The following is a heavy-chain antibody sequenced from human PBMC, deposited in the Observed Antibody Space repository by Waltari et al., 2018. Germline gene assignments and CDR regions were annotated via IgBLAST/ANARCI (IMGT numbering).Heavy chain of an antibody. CDR3: AFSRGWSSPFGAYDS. CDR2: INTDGSDA. CDR1: GFGFSAYW. J-gene: IGHJ3*02. Sequence: EVQLVESGGDFVQPGGSLRLSCAASGFGFSAYWMHWVRHVPGKGLFWVSHINTDGSDANYADSVKGRFTISRDNAKNSLYLEMSSLRVEDTAVYYCAFSRGWSSPFGAYDSWGQGTRVIVSS. V-gene: IGHV3-74*01. D-gene: IGHD6-19*01.